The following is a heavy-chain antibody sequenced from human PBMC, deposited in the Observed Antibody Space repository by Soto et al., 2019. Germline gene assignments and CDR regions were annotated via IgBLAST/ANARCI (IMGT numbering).Heavy chain of an antibody. D-gene: IGHD1-26*01. Sequence: PGGSLRLSCAASGFTFSSYAMHWVRQAPGKGLEWVAVISYDGSNKYYADSVKGRFTISRDNSKNTLYLQMNSLRAEGTAVYYCVRDRSGATTGYFDYWAQGTLVTVSS. CDR3: VRDRSGATTGYFDY. CDR2: ISYDGSNK. J-gene: IGHJ4*02. V-gene: IGHV3-30-3*01. CDR1: GFTFSSYA.